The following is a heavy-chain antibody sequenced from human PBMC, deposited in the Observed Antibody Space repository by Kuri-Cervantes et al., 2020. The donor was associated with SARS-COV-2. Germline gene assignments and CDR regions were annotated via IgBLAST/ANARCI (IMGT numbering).Heavy chain of an antibody. D-gene: IGHD2-15*01. CDR2: INPSGGST. V-gene: IGHV1-46*01. Sequence: ASVKVSCKASGYTFTSQYLHWVRQAPGQGLEWRGIINPSGGSTSYAQKFQGRVTMTGDTSTSTVYMELSSLRCEDTAVYYCAGESGGYCSGGSCSTNWFDPWGQGTLVTVSS. CDR3: AGESGGYCSGGSCSTNWFDP. CDR1: GYTFTSQY. J-gene: IGHJ5*02.